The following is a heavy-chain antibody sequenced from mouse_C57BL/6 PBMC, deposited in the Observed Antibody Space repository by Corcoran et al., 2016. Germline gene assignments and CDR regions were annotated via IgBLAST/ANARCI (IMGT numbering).Heavy chain of an antibody. J-gene: IGHJ3*01. CDR3: ARRGNWAFAY. CDR2: IDPSDSYT. D-gene: IGHD4-1*01. CDR1: GYTLTSYW. V-gene: IGHV1-69*01. Sequence: QVQLQQPGAELVMPGASVKLSCKDSGYTLTSYWMHWVKQRPGQGLEWFGEIDPSDSYTNYNQKFKGKSTLTVEKSSSTAYMQLSILTSEESAVYDWARRGNWAFAYWGQGTLVTVSA.